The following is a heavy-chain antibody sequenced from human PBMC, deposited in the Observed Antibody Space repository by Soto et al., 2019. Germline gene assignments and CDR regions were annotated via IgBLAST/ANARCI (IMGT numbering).Heavy chain of an antibody. D-gene: IGHD6-19*01. CDR2: INSDGSST. CDR1: GFTFSSYW. J-gene: IGHJ6*02. CDR3: PREGYSSAYYYYYGMDV. V-gene: IGHV3-74*01. Sequence: XVSLRLACAACGFTFSSYWMHWVRQAPGKGLVWVSRINSDGSSTSYADSVKARFTISRDNAKNTLYLQMNSLRAEDTAVYYCPREGYSSAYYYYYGMDVCGQGTTVTVSS.